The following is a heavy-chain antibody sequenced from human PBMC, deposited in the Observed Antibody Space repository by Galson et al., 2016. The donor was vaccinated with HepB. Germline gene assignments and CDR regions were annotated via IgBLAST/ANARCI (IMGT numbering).Heavy chain of an antibody. D-gene: IGHD4-23*01. J-gene: IGHJ3*01. V-gene: IGHV3-11*01. CDR3: ARDRTRMAEDSGGNPDSFDL. Sequence: SLRLSCAASGFTFSNYWMSWVRQAPRKGLEWVSYISVSGYIKYYADSVKGRFTISRDNAKNSLYLQMNRLRAEDTALYYCARDRTRMAEDSGGNPDSFDLWGRGTRVIVSS. CDR1: GFTFSNYW. CDR2: ISVSGYIK.